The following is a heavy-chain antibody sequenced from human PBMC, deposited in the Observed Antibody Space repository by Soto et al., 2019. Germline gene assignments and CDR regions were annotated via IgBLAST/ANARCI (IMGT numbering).Heavy chain of an antibody. Sequence: EVQLVESGGGLVQPGESLRLSCAASGFTFSYYWMHWVRQAPGKGLVWVSRIHSDGSSTTHADSVKGRFTISRDNARNTLYLQMNSLRAEDTAVYYCARGDRGAFDLWGQGTVLTVSS. D-gene: IGHD1-26*01. J-gene: IGHJ3*01. CDR1: GFTFSYYW. CDR3: ARGDRGAFDL. CDR2: IHSDGSST. V-gene: IGHV3-74*01.